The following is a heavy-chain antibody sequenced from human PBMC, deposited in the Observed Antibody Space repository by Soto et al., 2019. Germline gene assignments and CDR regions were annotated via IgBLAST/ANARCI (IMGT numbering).Heavy chain of an antibody. CDR1: CGSISSYY. J-gene: IGHJ3*02. CDR3: ARVWGGAFDI. D-gene: IGHD3-10*01. CDR2: IYYSGST. V-gene: IGHV4-59*01. Sequence: SETLSLTCTVSCGSISSYYWSRIRQPPGKGLEWIGYIYYSGSTNYNPSLKSRVTISVDTSKNQFSLKLSSVTAADTAVYYCARVWGGAFDIWGQGTMVTVSS.